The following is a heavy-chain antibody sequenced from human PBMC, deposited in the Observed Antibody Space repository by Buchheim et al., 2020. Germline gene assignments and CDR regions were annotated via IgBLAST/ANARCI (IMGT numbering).Heavy chain of an antibody. CDR2: ISGSGGST. D-gene: IGHD3-22*01. J-gene: IGHJ5*02. CDR3: AKSYAGWLLRSGNWFDP. V-gene: IGHV3-23*01. CDR1: GFTFSSYA. Sequence: EVQLLESGGGLVQPGGSLRLSCAASGFTFSSYAMSWVRQAPGKGLEWVSAISGSGGSTYYADSVKGRFTISRDTSKNTLYLQMNSLRAEDTAVYYCAKSYAGWLLRSGNWFDPWGQGTL.